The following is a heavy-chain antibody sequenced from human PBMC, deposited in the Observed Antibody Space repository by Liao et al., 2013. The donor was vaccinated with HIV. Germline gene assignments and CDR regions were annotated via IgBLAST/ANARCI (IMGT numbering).Heavy chain of an antibody. D-gene: IGHD3-3*01. Sequence: QVQLQESGPGLVKPSETLSLTCTVSGGSISSYYCTWIRQPPGKGLEWIGYIYYSGSTKYNPSLKSRVTISVDRSKNQFSLKLSSVTAADTAVYYCARGALWSGYLWGQGTLVTVSS. CDR2: IYYSGST. CDR3: ARGALWSGYL. J-gene: IGHJ4*02. V-gene: IGHV4-59*08. CDR1: GGSISSYY.